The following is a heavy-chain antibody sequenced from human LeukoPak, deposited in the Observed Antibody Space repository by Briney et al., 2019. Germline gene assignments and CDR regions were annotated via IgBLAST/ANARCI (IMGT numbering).Heavy chain of an antibody. Sequence: GGSLRLSCAASGFTVSSSYMSWVRQVPGKGLEWVSVIYSGGDTYYADSVRGRFTISRDNSKNTLDLQMNSLKAEDTAVYYCARDRGGYDGAFDIWGQGTMVTVSS. CDR2: IYSGGDT. V-gene: IGHV3-53*01. CDR1: GFTVSSSY. CDR3: ARDRGGYDGAFDI. D-gene: IGHD5-12*01. J-gene: IGHJ3*02.